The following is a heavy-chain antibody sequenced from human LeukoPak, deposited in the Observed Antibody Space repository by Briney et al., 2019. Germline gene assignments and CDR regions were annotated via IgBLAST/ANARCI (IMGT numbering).Heavy chain of an antibody. CDR3: ARALPPYGDLLDY. CDR1: GGSISSGDYY. J-gene: IGHJ4*02. CDR2: TYYSGST. D-gene: IGHD4-17*01. V-gene: IGHV4-30-4*01. Sequence: SQTLSLTCTVSGGSISSGDYYWSWIRQPPGKGLEWIGYTYYSGSTYYNPSLKSRVTISVDTSKNQFSLKLSSVTAADTAVYYCARALPPYGDLLDYWGQGTLVTVSS.